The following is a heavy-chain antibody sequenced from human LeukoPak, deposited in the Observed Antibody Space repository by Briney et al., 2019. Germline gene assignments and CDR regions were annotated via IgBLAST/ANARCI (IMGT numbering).Heavy chain of an antibody. CDR1: GFTFSSYS. V-gene: IGHV3-21*01. J-gene: IGHJ4*02. CDR2: ISSSSSYI. Sequence: GGSLRLSCAASGFTFSSYSMNWVRQAPGKGLEWVSSISSSSSYIYYADSVKGRFTISRDNAKNSLYLQMNSLRAEDTAVYYCARDKWTTVTTHWGQRTLVTVSS. CDR3: ARDKWTTVTTH. D-gene: IGHD4-17*01.